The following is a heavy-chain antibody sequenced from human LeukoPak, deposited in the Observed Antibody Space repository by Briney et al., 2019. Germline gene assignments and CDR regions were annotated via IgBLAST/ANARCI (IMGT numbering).Heavy chain of an antibody. V-gene: IGHV3-23*01. D-gene: IGHD3-10*01. J-gene: IGHJ5*02. CDR3: AKVRRLLWFGELFSESWFDP. CDR1: GFTFSSYG. Sequence: GGSLRLSCAASGFTFSSYGMSWVRQAPGKGLEWVSAISGSGGSTYYADSVKGRFTISRDNSKNTLYLQMNSLRAEDTAVYYCAKVRRLLWFGELFSESWFDPWGQGTLVTVSS. CDR2: ISGSGGST.